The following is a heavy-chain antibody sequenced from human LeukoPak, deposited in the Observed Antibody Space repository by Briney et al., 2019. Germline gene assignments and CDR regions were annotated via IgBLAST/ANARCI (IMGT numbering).Heavy chain of an antibody. CDR2: IGGSGSTT. J-gene: IGHJ2*01. D-gene: IGHD5-18*01. CDR1: GFTFSSYG. CDR3: AKDTASSWWYFDL. V-gene: IGHV3-23*01. Sequence: GGSLRLSCAASGFTFSSYGMSWVRQAPGKGLEWVSAIGGSGSTTYYADSVKGRFTISRDNSKNTLYLQMNSLRAEDTAVYYCAKDTASSWWYFDLWGRGTLVTVSS.